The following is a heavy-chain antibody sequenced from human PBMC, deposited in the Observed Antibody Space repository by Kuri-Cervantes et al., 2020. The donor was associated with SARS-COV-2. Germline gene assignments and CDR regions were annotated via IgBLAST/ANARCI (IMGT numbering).Heavy chain of an antibody. CDR1: GFTFDAYA. CDR3: ARANMVRGVMWAFDI. V-gene: IGHV3-20*04. Sequence: GESLKISCAASGFTFDAYAMSWVRQAPGKGLECVSGIKWNGVSTGYADSVKGRFTISRDNAKNSLYLQMNGLRAEDTAVYYCARANMVRGVMWAFDIWGQGTMVTVSS. D-gene: IGHD3-10*01. J-gene: IGHJ3*02. CDR2: IKWNGVST.